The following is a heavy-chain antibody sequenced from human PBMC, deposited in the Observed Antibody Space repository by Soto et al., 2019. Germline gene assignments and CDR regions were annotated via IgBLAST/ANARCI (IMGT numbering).Heavy chain of an antibody. V-gene: IGHV1-46*03. J-gene: IGHJ4*02. CDR3: ARVLGGAAMVGD. CDR2: IKPSGGNT. D-gene: IGHD5-18*01. Sequence: QVQLVQSGAEVKKPGASVKVSCKASGYTFTNYFIHWVRQAPGQGLEWMGMIKPSGGNTVYAQSFQGRIPVTRDTSTSTVYRELSSLTYGDTAVYYCARVLGGAAMVGDWGQGTLVTVSS. CDR1: GYTFTNYF.